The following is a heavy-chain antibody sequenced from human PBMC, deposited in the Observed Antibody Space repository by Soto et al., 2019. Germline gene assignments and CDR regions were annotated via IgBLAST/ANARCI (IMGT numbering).Heavy chain of an antibody. J-gene: IGHJ4*02. CDR2: ISSSSSTI. CDR3: ARDQLVVAATSLIFDY. D-gene: IGHD2-15*01. Sequence: GGSLRLSCAASGFTFSSYSMNWVRQAPGKGLEWVSYISSSSSTIYYADSVKGRFTISRDNAKNSLYLQMNSLRAEDTAVYYCARDQLVVAATSLIFDYWGQGTLVTVSS. CDR1: GFTFSSYS. V-gene: IGHV3-48*01.